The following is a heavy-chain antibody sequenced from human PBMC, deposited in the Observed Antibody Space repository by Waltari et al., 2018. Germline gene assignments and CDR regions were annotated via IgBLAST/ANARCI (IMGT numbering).Heavy chain of an antibody. D-gene: IGHD3-10*01. CDR1: GFTFSSYG. Sequence: QVQLVESGRGVVQPGRSLRLSCAASGFTFSSYGMHWVRQAPGKGLVWVAVISYDGSNKYYADSVKGQFTISRDNSKNTLYLQMNSLRAEDTAVYYCAKALFRQSNDDYWGQGTLVTVSS. J-gene: IGHJ4*02. CDR2: ISYDGSNK. CDR3: AKALFRQSNDDY. V-gene: IGHV3-30*18.